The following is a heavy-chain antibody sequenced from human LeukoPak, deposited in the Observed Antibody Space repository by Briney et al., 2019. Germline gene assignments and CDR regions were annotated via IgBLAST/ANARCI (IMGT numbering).Heavy chain of an antibody. CDR1: GYAFTSYD. Sequence: ASVKVSCTASGYAFTSYDIHRVRQAPGPGLRGMGIINPSSSSTSYAQKFQGRVPMTSDKSTSTVYMELSRLKSEDTAVYYCAVGSYCSSTSCYAHSSSWSDAFDIWGQGTMVTVSS. D-gene: IGHD2-2*01. CDR3: AVGSYCSSTSCYAHSSSWSDAFDI. V-gene: IGHV1-46*01. CDR2: INPSSSST. J-gene: IGHJ3*02.